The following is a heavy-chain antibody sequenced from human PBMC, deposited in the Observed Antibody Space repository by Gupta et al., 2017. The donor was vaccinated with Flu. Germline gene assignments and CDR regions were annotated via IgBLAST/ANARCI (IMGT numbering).Heavy chain of an antibody. CDR2: ISHDGSDK. Sequence: EEVVESGGDVVQPGRSLRLSCAAFGSSFSNYGLHWVRQAPGKGLEWVAVISHDGSDKNYADSVKGRFTISRDNSKNTLYLQMNSLRIEDTAVYYCAKDWRWNYNNYGMNVWGQGTTVTVSS. D-gene: IGHD1-7*01. CDR1: GSSFSNYG. V-gene: IGHV3-30*18. CDR3: AKDWRWNYNNYGMNV. J-gene: IGHJ6*02.